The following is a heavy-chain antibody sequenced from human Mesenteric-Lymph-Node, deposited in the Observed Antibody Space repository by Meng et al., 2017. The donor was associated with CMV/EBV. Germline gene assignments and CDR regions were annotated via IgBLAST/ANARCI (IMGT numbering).Heavy chain of an antibody. CDR3: ARETNYYGPQPYYFDY. Sequence: SETLSLTCTVSGGSISSSSYYWGWIRQPPGKGLEWIGSIYYSGSTYYNPSLKSRVTISVDTSKYQFSLKLNSVTAADTAVYYCARETNYYGPQPYYFDYWGQGMLVTVSS. CDR2: IYYSGST. J-gene: IGHJ4*02. V-gene: IGHV4-39*07. D-gene: IGHD3-10*01. CDR1: GGSISSSSYY.